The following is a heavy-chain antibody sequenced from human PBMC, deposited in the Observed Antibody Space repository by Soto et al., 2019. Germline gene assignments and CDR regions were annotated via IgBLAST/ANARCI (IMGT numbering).Heavy chain of an antibody. CDR1: GYTFTSYD. CDR2: MNPNSGNT. Sequence: QVQLVQSGAAVKKPGASVKVSCKASGYTFTSYDINWVRQATGQGLEWMGWMNPNSGNTGYAQKFQGRVTMTRDNSISTAYMELSSLTSENTAVYYCARSRRAGFNWFDPWGQGTLVTVSS. D-gene: IGHD3-10*01. V-gene: IGHV1-8*01. CDR3: ARSRRAGFNWFDP. J-gene: IGHJ5*02.